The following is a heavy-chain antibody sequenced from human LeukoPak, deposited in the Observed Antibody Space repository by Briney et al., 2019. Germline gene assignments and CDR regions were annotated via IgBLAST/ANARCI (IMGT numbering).Heavy chain of an antibody. CDR1: GGSISSYY. Sequence: SETLSLTCTVSGGSISSYYWSWIRQPPGKGLEWIGYIYYSESTNYNPSLKSRVTISVDTSKNQFSLKLSSVTAADTAVYYCAREYSSGWPVGGMDVWGQGTTVTVSS. CDR3: AREYSSGWPVGGMDV. J-gene: IGHJ6*02. D-gene: IGHD6-19*01. CDR2: IYYSEST. V-gene: IGHV4-59*01.